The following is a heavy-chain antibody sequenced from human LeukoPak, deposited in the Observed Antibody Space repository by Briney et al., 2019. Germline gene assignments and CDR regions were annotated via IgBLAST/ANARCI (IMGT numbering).Heavy chain of an antibody. D-gene: IGHD6-13*01. V-gene: IGHV1-2*06. CDR2: INPNSGGT. CDR1: GYTFTGYY. J-gene: IGHJ4*02. CDR3: ARDGRSSTSPFDY. Sequence: GASVKVSCKASGYTFTGYYMHWVRQAPGQGLEWMGRINPNSGGTNYAQKFQGRVTMTRDTSISTAYMELSRLRSDDTAVYYCARDGRSSTSPFDYWGQGTLVTVSS.